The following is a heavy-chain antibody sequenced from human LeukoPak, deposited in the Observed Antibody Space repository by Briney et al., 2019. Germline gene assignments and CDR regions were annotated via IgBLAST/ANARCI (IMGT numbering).Heavy chain of an antibody. CDR2: TRNKANSHTT. V-gene: IGHV3-72*01. Sequence: PGGSLRLSCAASGFSFSAHSMDWVRQNPGKGLEWVGRTRNKANSHTTEYAASVKGRFTISRDDSKNSLYLQMNSLKTEDTAVYYCARGPDYFDYWGQGTLVTVSS. CDR3: ARGPDYFDY. J-gene: IGHJ4*02. CDR1: GFSFSAHS.